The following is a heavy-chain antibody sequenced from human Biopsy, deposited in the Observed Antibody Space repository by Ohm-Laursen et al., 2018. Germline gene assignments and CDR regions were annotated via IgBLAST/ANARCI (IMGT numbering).Heavy chain of an antibody. J-gene: IGHJ4*02. CDR2: ISNSGNT. V-gene: IGHV4-59*08. CDR1: GGSLNNHY. D-gene: IGHD2-15*01. Sequence: GTLSLTCSVSGGSLNNHYWSWIRQPPGKGLEWIGFISNSGNTNYNPSLKSRVTISVDTSKNQISLKLDSVTVADTAVFYCARRGSGGRSFDYWGQGSLVTVSS. CDR3: ARRGSGGRSFDY.